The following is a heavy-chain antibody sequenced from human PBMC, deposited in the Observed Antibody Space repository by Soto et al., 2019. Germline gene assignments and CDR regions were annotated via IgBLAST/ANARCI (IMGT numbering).Heavy chain of an antibody. CDR2: VTPMFGTA. V-gene: IGHV1-69*12. CDR1: GGTFSNSV. CDR3: ARGTTGFYYYGLDV. Sequence: QVQLVQSGADVKKPGSSVRVSCKASGGTFSNSVINWVRQAPGQGLEWMGEVTPMFGTANYAPRFQGRVTITADESTTTSYMYLSSLRSEDTAVYYCARGTTGFYYYGLDVWGQGTTVTVSS. J-gene: IGHJ6*01. D-gene: IGHD1-7*01.